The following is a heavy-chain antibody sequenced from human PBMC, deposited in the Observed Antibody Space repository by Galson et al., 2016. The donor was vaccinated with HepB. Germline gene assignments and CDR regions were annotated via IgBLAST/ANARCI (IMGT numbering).Heavy chain of an antibody. CDR3: ARDRDGYNSYYFDY. D-gene: IGHD5-24*01. CDR1: VDTFRGFA. J-gene: IGHJ4*02. CDR2: IIPLFGTA. V-gene: IGHV1-69*13. Sequence: SVKVSCKVSVDTFRGFAINWVRQAPGQGLEWMGGIIPLFGTANYAQKFQGRVTMTADESTSTVYMELSSLRSEDTAVYYCARDRDGYNSYYFDYWGRGTLVTVSS.